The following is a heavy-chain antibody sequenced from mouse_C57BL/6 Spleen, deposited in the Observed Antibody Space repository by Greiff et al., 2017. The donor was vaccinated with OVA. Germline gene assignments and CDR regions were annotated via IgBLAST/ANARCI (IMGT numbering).Heavy chain of an antibody. D-gene: IGHD1-1*01. CDR2: INPNNGGT. CDR1: GYTFTDYN. Sequence: EVQLQQSGPELVKPGASVKIPCKASGYTFTDYNMDWVKQSHGKSLEWIGDINPNNGGTIYNQKFKGQATLTVDKSSSTAYMELRSLTSEDTAVYYCARSNYYGSSYAMDYWGQGTSVTVSS. CDR3: ARSNYYGSSYAMDY. V-gene: IGHV1-18*01. J-gene: IGHJ4*01.